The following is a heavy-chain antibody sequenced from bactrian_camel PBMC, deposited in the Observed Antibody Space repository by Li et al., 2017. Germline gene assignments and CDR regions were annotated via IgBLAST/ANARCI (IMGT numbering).Heavy chain of an antibody. CDR1: GITNNRNL. V-gene: IGHV3S40*01. D-gene: IGHD7*01. CDR2: INSLGSST. Sequence: VQLVESGGGSVQAGGSLRLSCAYSGITNNRNLMSWVRQAPGKGLEWVSAINSLGSSTYYADSVKGRFTISQDKGKNTVYLLMNSLKPDDSGTYYCAYESGTTPDLCRRRGPGGYFGQGTQVTVS. J-gene: IGHJ4*01.